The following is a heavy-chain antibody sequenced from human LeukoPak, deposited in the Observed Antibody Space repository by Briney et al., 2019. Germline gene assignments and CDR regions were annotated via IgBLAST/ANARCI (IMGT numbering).Heavy chain of an antibody. D-gene: IGHD3-22*01. V-gene: IGHV4-61*08. J-gene: IGHJ4*02. CDR1: GGSVSRAGFF. Sequence: PSETLSLTCTVSGGSVSRAGFFWSWIRQPPGKGLEYIGYIYYSGSTNYNPSLKGRVTISVDTSKNQFSLKLSSVTAADTAVYYCARNNDGSGHYGYYFDYWGQGTLVTVSS. CDR2: IYYSGST. CDR3: ARNNDGSGHYGYYFDY.